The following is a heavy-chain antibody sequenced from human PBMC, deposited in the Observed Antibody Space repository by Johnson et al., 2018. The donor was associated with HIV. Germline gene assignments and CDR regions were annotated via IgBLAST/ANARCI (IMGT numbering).Heavy chain of an antibody. CDR2: ISYDGTNK. Sequence: QVQLVESGGGVVQPGRSLRLSCAASGFTFSSYAMHWVRQAPGKGLEWVAVISYDGTNKYYADSVKGRFTISRDNSKNTLYLQMNSLRAEDTAVYYCATPIVVVMANPRAFDIWGQGTMVTVSS. CDR3: ATPIVVVMANPRAFDI. D-gene: IGHD2-21*01. V-gene: IGHV3-30-3*01. J-gene: IGHJ3*02. CDR1: GFTFSSYA.